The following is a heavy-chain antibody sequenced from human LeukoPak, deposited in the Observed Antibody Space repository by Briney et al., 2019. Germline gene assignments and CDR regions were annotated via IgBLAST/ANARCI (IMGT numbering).Heavy chain of an antibody. J-gene: IGHJ4*02. CDR1: GGSISSYY. CDR3: ARSVREIDY. D-gene: IGHD2-8*01. V-gene: IGHV4-34*01. Sequence: SETLSLTCTVSGGSISSYYWSWIRQPPGKGLEWIGEINHSGSTNYNPSLKSRVTISVDTSKNQFSLKLSSVTAADTAVYYCARSVREIDYWGQGTLVTVSS. CDR2: INHSGST.